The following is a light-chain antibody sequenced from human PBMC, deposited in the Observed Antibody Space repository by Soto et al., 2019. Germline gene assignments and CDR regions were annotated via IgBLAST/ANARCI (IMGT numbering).Light chain of an antibody. V-gene: IGKV2-28*01. Sequence: DIVVPKSPRSLPVTPGEPASISCRSRQSLLHSNGYNYLDWYLQKPGQSPQLLIYLGSSRASGVPDRFSGSASGTDFTLIISRVEAEEVGVYYCMQALQTPLTFGGGTKVDIK. CDR2: LGS. CDR3: MQALQTPLT. J-gene: IGKJ4*01. CDR1: QSLLHSNGYNY.